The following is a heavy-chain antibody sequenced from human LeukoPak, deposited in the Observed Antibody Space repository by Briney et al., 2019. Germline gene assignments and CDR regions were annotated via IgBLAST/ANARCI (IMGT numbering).Heavy chain of an antibody. J-gene: IGHJ4*02. CDR3: ARDRDSSGWYERGGFDY. CDR1: GGTFSSYA. D-gene: IGHD6-19*01. Sequence: ASVKVSCKASGGTFSSYAISWVRQAPGQGLEWVGRIIPILGIANYAQKFQGRVTITADKSTSTAYMELSSLRSEDTAVYYCARDRDSSGWYERGGFDYWGQGTLVTVSS. V-gene: IGHV1-69*04. CDR2: IIPILGIA.